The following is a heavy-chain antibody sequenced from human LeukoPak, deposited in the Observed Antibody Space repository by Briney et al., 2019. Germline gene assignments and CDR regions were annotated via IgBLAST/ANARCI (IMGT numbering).Heavy chain of an antibody. Sequence: ASVKVSCKASGYTFTGYYMHWVRQAPGQGLEWVGCINPNSGGTNYAQKFQGRVTMTRDTSISTAYMELSRLRSDDTAVYYCASDPPGYNWFDPWGQGTLVTVSS. CDR1: GYTFTGYY. V-gene: IGHV1-2*02. CDR3: ASDPPGYNWFDP. CDR2: INPNSGGT. J-gene: IGHJ5*02.